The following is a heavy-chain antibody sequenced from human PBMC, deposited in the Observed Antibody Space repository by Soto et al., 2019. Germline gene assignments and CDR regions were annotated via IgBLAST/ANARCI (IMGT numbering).Heavy chain of an antibody. CDR3: ARDPDYDFWSGYYTGN. D-gene: IGHD3-3*01. J-gene: IGHJ4*02. CDR1: GFTFSSYS. Sequence: GGSLRLSCAASGFTFSSYSMNWVRQAPGKGLEWVSYISSSSSTIYYADSVKGRFTISRDNAKNSLYLQMNSLRAEDTAVYYCARDPDYDFWSGYYTGNWGQGTLVTVSS. CDR2: ISSSSSTI. V-gene: IGHV3-48*01.